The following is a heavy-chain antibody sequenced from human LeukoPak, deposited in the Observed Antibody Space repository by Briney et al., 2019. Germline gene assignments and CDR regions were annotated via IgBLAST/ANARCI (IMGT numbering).Heavy chain of an antibody. D-gene: IGHD6-13*01. CDR2: INSDGYST. V-gene: IGHV3-74*01. CDR1: GFTFSSYW. Sequence: GGSLRLSCAASGFTFSSYWMHWVRQVPGKGLVCISRINSDGYSTTYADSVKGRFTISRDNAKNTLYLEMNSLRAEDTAMYYCARQGIAAGNVGYVDIWGQGTLVTVAS. J-gene: IGHJ4*02. CDR3: ARQGIAAGNVGYVDI.